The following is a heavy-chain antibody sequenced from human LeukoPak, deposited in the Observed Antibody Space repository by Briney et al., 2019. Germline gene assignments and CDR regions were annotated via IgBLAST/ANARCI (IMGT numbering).Heavy chain of an antibody. CDR3: ARYVWGSYPTFEDY. D-gene: IGHD3-16*02. V-gene: IGHV4-59*01. CDR2: TSYSGST. J-gene: IGHJ4*02. Sequence: ESGPTLVNPSETLSLTCTVSGGSISSYYWSWIRQPPGKGLEWIGYTSYSGSTNYNPSLKSRVTISVDTSKNQFSLKLSSVTAADTAVYYCARYVWGSYPTFEDYWGQGTLVTVSS. CDR1: GGSISSYY.